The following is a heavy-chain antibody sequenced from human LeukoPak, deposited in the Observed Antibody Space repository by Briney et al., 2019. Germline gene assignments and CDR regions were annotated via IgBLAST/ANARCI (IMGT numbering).Heavy chain of an antibody. CDR3: AKALYFYDSGSHY. D-gene: IGHD3-10*01. J-gene: IGHJ4*02. CDR2: IKPDGSDT. Sequence: GGSLRLSCGASGFTFTTHWIHWVRQAPGKGLVWVSRIKPDGSDTNYADSVKGRFTISRDNAKNTVYLQMNSLRAEDTAVYYCAKALYFYDSGSHYWGQGTLVTVSS. V-gene: IGHV3-74*01. CDR1: GFTFTTHW.